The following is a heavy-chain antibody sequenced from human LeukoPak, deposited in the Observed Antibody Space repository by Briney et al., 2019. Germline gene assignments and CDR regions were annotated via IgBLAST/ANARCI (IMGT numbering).Heavy chain of an antibody. V-gene: IGHV4-39*07. D-gene: IGHD3-16*02. CDR2: IYYSGST. CDR1: GGSISSSSYY. J-gene: IGHJ4*02. Sequence: SETLSLTCTVSGGSISSSSYYWGWIRQPPGKGLEWIGSIYYSGSTYYNPSLKSRVTISVDTSKNQFSLKLSSVTAADTAVYYCARGAYYDYVWGSYRYTATNFPFDYWGQGTLVTVSS. CDR3: ARGAYYDYVWGSYRYTATNFPFDY.